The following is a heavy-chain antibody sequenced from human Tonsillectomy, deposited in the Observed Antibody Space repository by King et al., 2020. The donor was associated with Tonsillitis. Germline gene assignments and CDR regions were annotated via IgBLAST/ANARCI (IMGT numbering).Heavy chain of an antibody. J-gene: IGHJ5*02. CDR2: INPNSGGT. Sequence: QLVQSGAEVKKPGASVKVSCKASGYTFTGYYMHWVRQAPGQGLEWMGWINPNSGGTNYAQKFQGRVTMTRDTSISTAYMELSRLRSDDTAVYYCARDQGGVERYCTNGVCSGGFDPWGQGTLVTVSS. D-gene: IGHD2-8*01. CDR1: GYTFTGYY. CDR3: ARDQGGVERYCTNGVCSGGFDP. V-gene: IGHV1-2*02.